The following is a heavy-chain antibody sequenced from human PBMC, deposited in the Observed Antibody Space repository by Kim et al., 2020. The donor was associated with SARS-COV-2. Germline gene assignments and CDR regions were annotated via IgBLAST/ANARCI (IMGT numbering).Heavy chain of an antibody. Sequence: SVKVSCKASGGTFSSYAISWVRQAPGQGLEWMGRIIPILGIANYAQKFQGRVTITADKSTSTAYMELSSLRSEDTAVYYCARIEEWLPDQQLVGADYWGQGTLVTVSS. V-gene: IGHV1-69*04. J-gene: IGHJ4*02. CDR1: GGTFSSYA. CDR2: IIPILGIA. CDR3: ARIEEWLPDQQLVGADY. D-gene: IGHD6-13*01.